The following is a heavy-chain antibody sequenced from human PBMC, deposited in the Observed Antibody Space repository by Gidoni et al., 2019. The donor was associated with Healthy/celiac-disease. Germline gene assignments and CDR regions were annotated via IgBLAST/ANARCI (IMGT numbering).Heavy chain of an antibody. D-gene: IGHD5-12*01. V-gene: IGHV1-69-2*01. CDR3: ATVLGQGRDGYNFAREGFDP. CDR2: VDPEDGET. Sequence: EVQLVQSGAEVKKPGATVKISCKVSGYTFTDSYMPWVQQAPGKGLEWMGLVDPEDGETIYAEKFQGRVTITADTSTDTAYMELSSLRSEDTAVYYCATVLGQGRDGYNFAREGFDPWGQGTLVTVSS. J-gene: IGHJ5*02. CDR1: GYTFTDSY.